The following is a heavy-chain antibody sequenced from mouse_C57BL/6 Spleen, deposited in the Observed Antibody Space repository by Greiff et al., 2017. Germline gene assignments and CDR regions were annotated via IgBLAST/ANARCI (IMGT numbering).Heavy chain of an antibody. CDR1: GYTFTSYG. J-gene: IGHJ2*01. V-gene: IGHV1-81*01. CDR3: ARGPYYYGSRDY. D-gene: IGHD1-1*01. CDR2: IYPRSGNT. Sequence: QVQLKESGAELARPGASVKLSCKASGYTFTSYGISWVKQRTGQGLEWIGEIYPRSGNTYYNEKFKGKATLTADKSSSTAYMELRSLTSEDSAVYFCARGPYYYGSRDYWGQGTTLTVSS.